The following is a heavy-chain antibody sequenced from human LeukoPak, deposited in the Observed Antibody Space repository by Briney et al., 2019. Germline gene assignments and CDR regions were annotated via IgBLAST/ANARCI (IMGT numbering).Heavy chain of an antibody. Sequence: SETLSLTCAVYGGSFSGYYWSWIRQPPGKGLEWIGEINHSGSANYNLSLKSRVTISVDTSKNQFSLKLSSVTAADTAVYYCALPRSYYYYGMDVWGQGTTVTVSS. V-gene: IGHV4-34*01. J-gene: IGHJ6*02. CDR3: ALPRSYYYYGMDV. CDR1: GGSFSGYY. CDR2: INHSGSA.